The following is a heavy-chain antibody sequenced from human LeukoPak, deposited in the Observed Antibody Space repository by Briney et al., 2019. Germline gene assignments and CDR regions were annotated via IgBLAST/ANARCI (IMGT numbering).Heavy chain of an antibody. V-gene: IGHV1-2*02. Sequence: ASVKVSCKASGGTFSSYAISWVRQAPGQGLEWMGWINPYSGAINYAQKFQGRVTLTRDTSISTAYMELSRLTSDDTAVYYCARDPKSQLLLDYWGQGTLVTVSS. D-gene: IGHD2-2*01. J-gene: IGHJ4*02. CDR3: ARDPKSQLLLDY. CDR2: INPYSGAI. CDR1: GGTFSSYA.